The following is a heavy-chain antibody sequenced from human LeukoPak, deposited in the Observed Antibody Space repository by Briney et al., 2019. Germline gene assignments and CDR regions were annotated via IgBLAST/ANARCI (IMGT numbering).Heavy chain of an antibody. CDR3: ARDSGAAAPLPRDLDV. Sequence: AASVKVSCKASGGTFSSYTISWVRQAPGQGLEWMGRIIPILGIANYAQKFQGRVTIAADKSTSTAYMELSSLRSWDPAVYYCARDSGAAAPLPRDLDVWGKGTTVTVSS. CDR1: GGTFSSYT. CDR2: IIPILGIA. V-gene: IGHV1-69*04. D-gene: IGHD6-13*01. J-gene: IGHJ6*04.